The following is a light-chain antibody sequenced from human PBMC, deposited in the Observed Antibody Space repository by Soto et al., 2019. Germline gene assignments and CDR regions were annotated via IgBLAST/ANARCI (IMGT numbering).Light chain of an antibody. CDR1: SSNIGNNY. J-gene: IGLJ1*01. Sequence: QSVLTQPPSVSAAPGQKVTISCSGSSSNIGNNYVSWYQQLPGTAPKVLIYDNNKRPSGIPDRFSGSKSGTSATLGITGLQTGDEADYYCGTWDSNSYVFGTGTNLTVL. V-gene: IGLV1-51*01. CDR2: DNN. CDR3: GTWDSNSYV.